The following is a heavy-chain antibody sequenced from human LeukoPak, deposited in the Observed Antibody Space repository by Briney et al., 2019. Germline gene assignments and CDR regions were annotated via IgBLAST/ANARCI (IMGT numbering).Heavy chain of an antibody. D-gene: IGHD5-18*01. CDR2: ISSNGGST. Sequence: GGSLRLSCAASGFTFSGYWMHWVRQAPGKGLEYVSAISSNGGSTYYADSVKGRFTISRDNSKNTLYLQMNSLRAEDTAVYYCARDAGYSYAPYYFDYWGQGTLVTVSS. V-gene: IGHV3-64*04. J-gene: IGHJ4*02. CDR1: GFTFSGYW. CDR3: ARDAGYSYAPYYFDY.